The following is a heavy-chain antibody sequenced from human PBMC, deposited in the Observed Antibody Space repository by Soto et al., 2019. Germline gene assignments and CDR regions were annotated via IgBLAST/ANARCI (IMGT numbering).Heavy chain of an antibody. CDR3: ASAPVSSSWYGGYYYGMDV. CDR1: GYTFTSYY. D-gene: IGHD6-13*01. J-gene: IGHJ6*02. Sequence: ASLKVSCKASGYTFTSYYMHWVRQAPGQGLEWMGIINPSGGSTGYAQKFQGRVTMTRDTSASTVYMELSSLRSEDTAVYYCASAPVSSSWYGGYYYGMDVWGQGTTVTVSS. CDR2: INPSGGST. V-gene: IGHV1-46*01.